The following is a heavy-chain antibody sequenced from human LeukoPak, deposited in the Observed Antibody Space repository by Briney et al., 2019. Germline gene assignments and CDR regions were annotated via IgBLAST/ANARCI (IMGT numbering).Heavy chain of an antibody. J-gene: IGHJ4*02. CDR1: GFTFDNYW. CDR2: IKPDGSEG. CDR3: ARDGDSFDY. Sequence: GGSLRLSCTTSGFTFDNYWMTWVRQAPGRCLEWVANIKPDGSEGFYADSVEGRFTISRDNAGNSLYLQMNSLTAEDTAVYYCARDGDSFDYWGQGTLVTVSS. V-gene: IGHV3-7*01. D-gene: IGHD3-3*01.